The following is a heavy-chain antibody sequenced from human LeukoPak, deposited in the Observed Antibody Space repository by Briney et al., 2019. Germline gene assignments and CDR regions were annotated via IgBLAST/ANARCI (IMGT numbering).Heavy chain of an antibody. CDR2: ISGNGGTT. CDR1: GFTFSSSA. Sequence: GGSLRLSCAASGFTFSSSAMSWVRQAPGKGLEWVSGISGNGGTTYYADSVKGRFTISRDNAKNSLYLQMNSLRAEDTAVYYCAREAFGGSGVFDYWGQGTLVTVSS. CDR3: AREAFGGSGVFDY. D-gene: IGHD6-19*01. V-gene: IGHV3-23*01. J-gene: IGHJ4*02.